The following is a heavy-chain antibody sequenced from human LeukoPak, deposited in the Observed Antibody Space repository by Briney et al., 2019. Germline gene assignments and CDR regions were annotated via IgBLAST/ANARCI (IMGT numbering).Heavy chain of an antibody. Sequence: GGSLRLSCAASGFTFSSYWMSWVRQAPGKGLEWVADIKEDGSEKYYVDSVKGRFTISRDNAKNSLYLQMNSLRAEDTAVYYCARSTVESNWFDPWGQGTLVTVSS. V-gene: IGHV3-7*01. CDR1: GFTFSSYW. CDR3: ARSTVESNWFDP. J-gene: IGHJ5*02. CDR2: IKEDGSEK.